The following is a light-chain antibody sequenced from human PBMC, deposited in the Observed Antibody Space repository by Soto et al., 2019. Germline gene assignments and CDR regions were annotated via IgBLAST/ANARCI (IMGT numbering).Light chain of an antibody. J-gene: IGKJ5*01. Sequence: EVVLTQSPATLSFSPGDRATLSCRASQSVSHALAWYQQKPGQAPRLLIHDASSRATGIPARFSGSGSETDFTLTISSLEPEDFAVYYCQQRSSWPTSTPFGQGTRLEIK. CDR3: QQRSSWPTSTP. CDR2: DAS. V-gene: IGKV3-11*01. CDR1: QSVSHA.